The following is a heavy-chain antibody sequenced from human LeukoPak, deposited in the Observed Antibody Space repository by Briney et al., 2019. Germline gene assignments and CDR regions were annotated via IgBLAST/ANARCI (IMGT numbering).Heavy chain of an antibody. D-gene: IGHD6-19*01. V-gene: IGHV4-59*01. CDR1: GGSISSYY. J-gene: IGHJ4*02. CDR2: IYYSGGT. Sequence: SETLSLTCTVSGGSISSYYWSWIRQPPGKGLEWIGYIYYSGGTNYNPSLKSRVTISVDTSKNQFSLKLTSVTAADTAVYYCARGSHYSSGTLTWGQGTLVTVSS. CDR3: ARGSHYSSGTLT.